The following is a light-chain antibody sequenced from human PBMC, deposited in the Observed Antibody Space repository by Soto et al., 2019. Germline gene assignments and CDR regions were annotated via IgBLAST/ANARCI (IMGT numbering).Light chain of an antibody. V-gene: IGKV4-1*01. CDR3: QQYYTNPFT. Sequence: DIVMTQSPDSLAVSLGETATINCKSSQSVLYSSNNKNYLAWYQQKPGQPPKLLIYWASTRESGVPDRFSGSGSGTDFTLTISSLQAEDVAVYYCQQYYTNPFTFGGGTKVEIK. CDR2: WAS. J-gene: IGKJ4*01. CDR1: QSVLYSSNNKNY.